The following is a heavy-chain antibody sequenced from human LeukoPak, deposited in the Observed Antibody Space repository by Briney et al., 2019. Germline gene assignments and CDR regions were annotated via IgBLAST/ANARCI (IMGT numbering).Heavy chain of an antibody. V-gene: IGHV4-30-4*01. Sequence: SETLSLTCTVSGGSISSGDYYWSWIRQPPGKGLEWIGYIYYSGSTYYNPSLKSRVTISVDTSKNQFSLKLSSVTAADTAVYHCARVSIPGAFDIWGQGTMVTVSS. J-gene: IGHJ3*02. D-gene: IGHD2-21*01. CDR2: IYYSGST. CDR1: GGSISSGDYY. CDR3: ARVSIPGAFDI.